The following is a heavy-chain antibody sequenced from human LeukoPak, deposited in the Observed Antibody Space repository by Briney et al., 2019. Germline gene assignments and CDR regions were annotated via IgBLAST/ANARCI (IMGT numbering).Heavy chain of an antibody. J-gene: IGHJ3*02. CDR2: IIAYNGNT. D-gene: IGHD3-9*01. V-gene: IGHV1-18*01. Sequence: GASVKVSCKASGYTFTSYGISWVRQAPGQGLEWMGWIIAYNGNTNYAQKLRGRVTMTKDTSTSTAYMPLRSLRSHDTAVYSCARGARGYYDTSPGYYVAFDIWGQGTMVTVSS. CDR3: ARGARGYYDTSPGYYVAFDI. CDR1: GYTFTSYG.